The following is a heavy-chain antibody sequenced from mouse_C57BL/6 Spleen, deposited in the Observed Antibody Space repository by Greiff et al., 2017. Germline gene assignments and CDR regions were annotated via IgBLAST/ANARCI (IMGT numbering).Heavy chain of an antibody. D-gene: IGHD1-1*01. CDR3: ARGLRSHDY. J-gene: IGHJ2*01. CDR1: GYSITSGYY. CDR2: ISYDGSN. V-gene: IGHV3-6*01. Sequence: EVKVEESGPGLVKPSQSLSLTCSVTGYSITSGYYWNWIRQFPGNKLEWMGYISYDGSNNYNPSLKNRISITRDTSKNQFFLKLNSVTTEDTATYYCARGLRSHDYWGQGTTLTVSS.